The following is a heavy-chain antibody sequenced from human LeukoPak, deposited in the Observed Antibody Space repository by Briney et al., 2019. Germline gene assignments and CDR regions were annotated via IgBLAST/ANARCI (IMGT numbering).Heavy chain of an antibody. CDR3: ACLDYYDSSGYPYFDY. CDR1: GYTFTGYY. V-gene: IGHV1-2*02. Sequence: ASVKVSCKASGYTFTGYYMHWVRPAPGQGLEWMGWINPNSGGTNYAQKFQGRVTMTRDTSISTAYMELSRLRSDDTAVYYCACLDYYDSSGYPYFDYWGQRTLVTVSS. CDR2: INPNSGGT. J-gene: IGHJ4*02. D-gene: IGHD3-22*01.